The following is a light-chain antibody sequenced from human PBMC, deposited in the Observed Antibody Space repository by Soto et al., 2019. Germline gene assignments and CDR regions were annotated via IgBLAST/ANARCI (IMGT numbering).Light chain of an antibody. Sequence: EIVMTQSPATLSVSPGERATLSCRASQSVSDNLAWYQQKPGQAPRLLIYGASIRATGIPARFSGSGSGTEFTLTISSLRSEDFAVYYCQQYHNWPQTFGLGTRLEIK. CDR2: GAS. CDR3: QQYHNWPQT. V-gene: IGKV3D-15*01. J-gene: IGKJ5*01. CDR1: QSVSDN.